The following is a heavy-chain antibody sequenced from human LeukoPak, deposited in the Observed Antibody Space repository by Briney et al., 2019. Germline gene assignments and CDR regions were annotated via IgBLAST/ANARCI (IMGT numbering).Heavy chain of an antibody. D-gene: IGHD6-19*01. CDR3: ARIFPSQQWLGPYFDY. V-gene: IGHV1-2*02. CDR1: GYTFTGYY. Sequence: ASVKVSCKASGYTFTGYYMHWVRQAPGQGLEWMGWINPNSGGTNYAQKFQGRVTMTRDTSISTAYMELSRLRSDDTAVYYCARIFPSQQWLGPYFDYWGQGTLVTVSS. CDR2: INPNSGGT. J-gene: IGHJ4*02.